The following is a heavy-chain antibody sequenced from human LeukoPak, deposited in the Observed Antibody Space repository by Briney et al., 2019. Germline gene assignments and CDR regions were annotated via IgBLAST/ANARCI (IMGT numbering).Heavy chain of an antibody. D-gene: IGHD4-17*01. Sequence: PGGSLRPSCAASGFTFSSYNMNWVRQAPGKGLEWVSSISSRSGYTYYADSVKGRFTISRDNAKNSLYLRMNSLRAEDTALYYCAGDYGDYTSFWGQGTLVTVSS. CDR3: AGDYGDYTSF. CDR2: ISSRSGYT. V-gene: IGHV3-21*01. CDR1: GFTFSSYN. J-gene: IGHJ4*02.